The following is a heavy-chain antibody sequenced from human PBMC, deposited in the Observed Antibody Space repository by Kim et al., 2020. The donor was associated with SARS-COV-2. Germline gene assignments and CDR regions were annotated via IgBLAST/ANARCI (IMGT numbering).Heavy chain of an antibody. CDR2: IYYSGST. V-gene: IGHV4-59*13. D-gene: IGHD3-10*01. CDR3: VRSGSYYNFPLYYFDY. J-gene: IGHJ4*02. CDR1: GGSISSYY. Sequence: SETLSLTCTVSGGSISSYYWSWIRQPPGKGLEWIRYIYYSGSTNYNPSLKSRVTISVDTSKNQFSLKLSSVTAADTAVYYCVRSGSYYNFPLYYFDYWGQGTLVTVSS.